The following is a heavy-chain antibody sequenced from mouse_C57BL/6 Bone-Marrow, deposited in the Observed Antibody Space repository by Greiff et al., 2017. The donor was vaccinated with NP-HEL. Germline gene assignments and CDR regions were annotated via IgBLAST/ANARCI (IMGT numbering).Heavy chain of an antibody. CDR2: ILPGSGST. V-gene: IGHV1-9*01. CDR3: ASSYCSSYWYFDV. J-gene: IGHJ1*03. CDR1: GYTFTGYW. Sequence: QVQLQQSGAELMKPGASVKLTCKATGYTFTGYWIEWVKQRPGHGIEWIGEILPGSGSTNYNEKFKGKATFTADTSSNTAYMQLSILTTEDSAIYYCASSYCSSYWYFDVWGTGTTVTVSS. D-gene: IGHD1-1*01.